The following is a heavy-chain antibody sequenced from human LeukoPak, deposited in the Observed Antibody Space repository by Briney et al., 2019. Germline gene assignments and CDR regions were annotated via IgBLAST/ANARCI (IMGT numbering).Heavy chain of an antibody. J-gene: IGHJ2*01. CDR1: GYTFTSYG. V-gene: IGHV1-18*01. CDR3: ARGDRPRFNWYFDL. CDR2: ISAYNGNT. Sequence: ASAKVSCKASGYTFTSYGISWVRQAPGQGLEWMGWISAYNGNTNYAQKLQGRVTMTTDTSTSTAYMELRSLRSDDTAVYYCARGDRPRFNWYFDLWGRGTLVTVSS.